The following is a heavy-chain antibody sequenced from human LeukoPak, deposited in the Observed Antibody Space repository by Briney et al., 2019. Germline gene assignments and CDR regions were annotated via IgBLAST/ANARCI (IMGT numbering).Heavy chain of an antibody. J-gene: IGHJ4*02. D-gene: IGHD7-27*01. V-gene: IGHV3-7*03. CDR1: GFTFSDYW. Sequence: LTGGSLRLSCVASGFTFSDYWMSWVRQAPGKELEWVANIKQDGSEKYYVDSVKGRFTTSRDNAKNSLYLQMNSLRAEDTAVYYCVRDKLTGASRLDYWGQGTLLTVSS. CDR3: VRDKLTGASRLDY. CDR2: IKQDGSEK.